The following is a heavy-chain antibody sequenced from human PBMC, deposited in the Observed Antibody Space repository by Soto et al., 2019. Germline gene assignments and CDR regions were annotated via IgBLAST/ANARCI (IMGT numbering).Heavy chain of an antibody. V-gene: IGHV4-30-4*01. J-gene: IGHJ6*02. D-gene: IGHD2-15*01. CDR3: ARGRSGGSYMDV. CDR1: GGSISSGDYY. CDR2: IYYSGST. Sequence: PSETLSLTCTVPGGSISSGDYYWSWIRQPPGKGLEWIGYIYYSGSTYYNPSLKSRVTISVDTSKNQFSLKLSSVTAADTAVYYCARGRSGGSYMDVWGQGTTVTVSS.